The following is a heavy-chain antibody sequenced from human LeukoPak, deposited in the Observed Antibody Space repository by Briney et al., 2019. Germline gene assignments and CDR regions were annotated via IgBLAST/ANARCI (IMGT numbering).Heavy chain of an antibody. D-gene: IGHD5-12*01. Sequence: PGGSLRLSCAASGFTFSSYWMSSVRQAPGKGLGWVANIKQDGSEKYYVDSVKGRFTISRDNAKNTLYLQMNSLRAEDTAVYYCARGYDLVNDYWGQGTLVTVSS. CDR2: IKQDGSEK. J-gene: IGHJ4*02. V-gene: IGHV3-7*01. CDR3: ARGYDLVNDY. CDR1: GFTFSSYW.